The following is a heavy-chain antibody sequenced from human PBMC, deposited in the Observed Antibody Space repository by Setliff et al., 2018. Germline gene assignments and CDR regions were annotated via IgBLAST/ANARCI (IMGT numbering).Heavy chain of an antibody. J-gene: IGHJ4*02. D-gene: IGHD2-8*01. V-gene: IGHV1-18*04. CDR3: SKLVRYCTTTACQGASGAEF. CDR1: GYTFTNSI. Sequence: ASVKVSCKASGYTFTNSIMNWVRQAPGQGLEWMGWISAYNGNTYHAQKFQDRLSTTTDTSTSTAYMELRSLRADDTAVYYCSKLVRYCTTTACQGASGAEFWGQGTLVTSPQ. CDR2: ISAYNGNT.